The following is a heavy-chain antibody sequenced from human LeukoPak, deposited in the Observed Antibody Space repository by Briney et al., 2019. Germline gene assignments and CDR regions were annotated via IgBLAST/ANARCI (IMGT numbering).Heavy chain of an antibody. V-gene: IGHV4-38-2*01. Sequence: SETLSLTCAVSGYSISSGYYWGWIRQPPGKGLEWIGSIYHSGSTYYNPSLKSRVTISVDTSKNQFSLKLSSVTAADTAVYYCARQLTTVTLGWFDPGGQGTLVTVSS. D-gene: IGHD4-17*01. J-gene: IGHJ5*02. CDR2: IYHSGST. CDR1: GYSISSGYY. CDR3: ARQLTTVTLGWFDP.